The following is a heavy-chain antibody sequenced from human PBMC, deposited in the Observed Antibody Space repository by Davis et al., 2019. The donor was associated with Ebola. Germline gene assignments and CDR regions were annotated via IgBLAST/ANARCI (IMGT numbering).Heavy chain of an antibody. D-gene: IGHD2-8*01. Sequence: AASVKVSCKASGYTFTGYYMHWVRQAPGQGLEWMGRINPKSGGTKYAQKFQGRVTMTRGTSFSTAFMELSRLRSDDTAVYYCARGGYCGNGVCFSWLDPWGQGTLVTVSS. CDR2: INPKSGGT. V-gene: IGHV1-2*06. CDR1: GYTFTGYY. J-gene: IGHJ5*02. CDR3: ARGGYCGNGVCFSWLDP.